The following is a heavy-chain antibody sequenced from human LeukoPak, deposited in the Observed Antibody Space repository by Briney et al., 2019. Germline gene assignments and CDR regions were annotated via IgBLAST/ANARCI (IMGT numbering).Heavy chain of an antibody. CDR2: IYYSGST. V-gene: IGHV4-39*01. CDR1: GGSISSSSYY. CDR3: ARRCSSTSCSVYYYGMDV. Sequence: SETLSLTCTVFGGSISSSSYYWGWIRQPPGKGLEWIGSIYYSGSTYYNPSLKSRVTISVDTSKNQFSLKLSSVTAADTAVYYCARRCSSTSCSVYYYGMDVWGQGTTVTVSS. J-gene: IGHJ6*02. D-gene: IGHD2-2*01.